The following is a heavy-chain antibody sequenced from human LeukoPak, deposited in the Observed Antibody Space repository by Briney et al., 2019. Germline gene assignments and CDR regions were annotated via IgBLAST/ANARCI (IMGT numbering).Heavy chain of an antibody. Sequence: GGSLRLSCAASGFTISDYWMTWVRQAPGKGLEWVASIKQDGVEKSYVDSVKGRFTISRDNANNSIFLQMNGLRVEDTAIYYCVRDGGTDWYDPWGQGTLVSVSS. D-gene: IGHD3-16*01. CDR3: VRDGGTDWYDP. V-gene: IGHV3-7*01. J-gene: IGHJ5*01. CDR2: IKQDGVEK. CDR1: GFTISDYW.